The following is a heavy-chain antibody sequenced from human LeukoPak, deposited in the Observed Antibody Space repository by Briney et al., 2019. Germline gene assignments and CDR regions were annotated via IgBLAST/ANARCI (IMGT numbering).Heavy chain of an antibody. CDR3: VRNHGGSDN. CDR1: GFTFSSYS. CDR2: ISSGSSYM. J-gene: IGHJ4*02. Sequence: GGSLRLSCVASGFTFSSYSMNWVRQAPAKGLEWVSSISSGSSYMYYADSVKGRFTISRDNAKNSPYLQMNSLRVEDTAVYYCVRNHGGSDNWGQGTLVTVSS. D-gene: IGHD4-17*01. V-gene: IGHV3-21*01.